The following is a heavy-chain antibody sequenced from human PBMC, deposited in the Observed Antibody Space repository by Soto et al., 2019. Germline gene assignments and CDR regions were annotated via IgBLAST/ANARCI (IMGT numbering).Heavy chain of an antibody. D-gene: IGHD2-2*01. V-gene: IGHV1-3*01. CDR3: ARVPNVVVPAALCF. Sequence: ASVKVSCKASGFPFTYYAFHWVRQAPGKRLQWMGWINAANGNTTYSENFKGKVTITSETSASTAYMELSSLRSEDTAVYYCARVPNVVVPAALCFWGPGTLVTVS. J-gene: IGHJ4*02. CDR2: INAANGNT. CDR1: GFPFTYYA.